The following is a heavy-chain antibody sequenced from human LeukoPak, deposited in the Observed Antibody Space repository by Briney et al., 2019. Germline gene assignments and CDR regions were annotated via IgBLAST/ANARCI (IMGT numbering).Heavy chain of an antibody. D-gene: IGHD5-12*01. Sequence: ASVKVSCKASGYTFTSCYMHWVRQAPGQGLEWMGIINPSGGSTSYAQKFQGRVTMTRDTSTSTVYMELSSLRSEDTAVYYCATTGVVMSGFAEGSFDYWGQGTLVTVSS. CDR3: ATTGVVMSGFAEGSFDY. J-gene: IGHJ4*02. CDR1: GYTFTSCY. V-gene: IGHV1-46*03. CDR2: INPSGGST.